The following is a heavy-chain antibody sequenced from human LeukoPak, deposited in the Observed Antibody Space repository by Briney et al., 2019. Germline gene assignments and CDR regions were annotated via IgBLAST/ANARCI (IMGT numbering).Heavy chain of an antibody. D-gene: IGHD3-22*01. CDR1: GYTFTGYY. Sequence: ASVKVSCKASGYTFTGYYMHWVRQAPGQGLEWMGWINPNSGGTNYAQKFQGRVTMTRDTSISTAYMELSRLRSDDTAVYYCARPGDSSAVYAFDIWGQGTMVTVSS. V-gene: IGHV1-2*02. CDR3: ARPGDSSAVYAFDI. J-gene: IGHJ3*02. CDR2: INPNSGGT.